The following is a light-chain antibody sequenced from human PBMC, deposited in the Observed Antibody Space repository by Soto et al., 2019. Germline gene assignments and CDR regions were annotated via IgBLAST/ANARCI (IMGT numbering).Light chain of an antibody. Sequence: DIQMTQSPSSLSTSVGDRVTITCRASQAISIYLAWYQQKPGKVPKLLIYAASTLQSGVPSRFSGSGSGTHFTLTISSLQPEDVATNYCQKYNSAPPTFGQGTKVEIK. CDR2: AAS. V-gene: IGKV1-27*01. CDR1: QAISIY. J-gene: IGKJ1*01. CDR3: QKYNSAPPT.